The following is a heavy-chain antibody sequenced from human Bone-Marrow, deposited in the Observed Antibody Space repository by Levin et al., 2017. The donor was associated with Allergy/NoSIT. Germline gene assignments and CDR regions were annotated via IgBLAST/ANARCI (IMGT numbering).Heavy chain of an antibody. CDR3: AKLMGRGAHSPEISYYYYGMDV. Sequence: GESLKISCAASGFTFSTYAMTWVRQAPGKGLEWVSVISGSGGSRYYADSVKGRFTISRDNSKTTLYLQMKSLRAEDPAVYYCAKLMGRGAHSPEISYYYYGMDVWGQGTTVTVSS. D-gene: IGHD3-10*01. V-gene: IGHV3-23*01. J-gene: IGHJ6*02. CDR2: ISGSGGSR. CDR1: GFTFSTYA.